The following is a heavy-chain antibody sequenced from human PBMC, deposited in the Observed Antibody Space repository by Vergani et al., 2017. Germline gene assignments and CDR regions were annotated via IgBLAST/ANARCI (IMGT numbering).Heavy chain of an antibody. CDR1: GFTFSDYY. J-gene: IGHJ5*02. Sequence: QVQLVESGGGLVKPGGSLRLSCAASGFTFSDYYMSWIRQAPGKGLEWVSYISGSSIYIYYADSLKGRFTISRDNAKNSLYLQMNSLRAEDTAVYYCARSYCSSASCYPEPWGQGTLVTVSS. V-gene: IGHV3-11*06. CDR2: ISGSSIYI. D-gene: IGHD2-2*01. CDR3: ARSYCSSASCYPEP.